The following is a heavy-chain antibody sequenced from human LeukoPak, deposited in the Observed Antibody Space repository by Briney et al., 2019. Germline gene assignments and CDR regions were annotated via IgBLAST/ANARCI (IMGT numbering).Heavy chain of an antibody. V-gene: IGHV3-15*01. D-gene: IGHD1-14*01. CDR3: TGEPIPEVDY. J-gene: IGHJ4*02. CDR2: IKSKTDGGTT. Sequence: GGSLRLTCAASGFTFNNAWMSWVRQAPGKGLEWVGRIKSKTDGGTTDYAAPVRGRFTISRDDSKNTLYLQMNSLKTEDTAVYYCTGEPIPEVDYWGQGTLVTVSS. CDR1: GFTFNNAW.